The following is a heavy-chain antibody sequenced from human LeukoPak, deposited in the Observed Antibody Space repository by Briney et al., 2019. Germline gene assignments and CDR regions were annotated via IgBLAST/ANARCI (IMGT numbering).Heavy chain of an antibody. CDR2: IIPIFGTA. D-gene: IGHD3-9*01. V-gene: IGHV1-69*13. J-gene: IGHJ6*02. CDR1: GGTFSSYA. Sequence: SVKVSCKASGGTFSSYAISWVRQAPGQGLGWMGGIIPIFGTANYAQKFQGRVTITADESTSTAYMELSSLRSEDTAVYYCATPEYYDILTGKYYYYGMDVRGQGTTVTVSS. CDR3: ATPEYYDILTGKYYYYGMDV.